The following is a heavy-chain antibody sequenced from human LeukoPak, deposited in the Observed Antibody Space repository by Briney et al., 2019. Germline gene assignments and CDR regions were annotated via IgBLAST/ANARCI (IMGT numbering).Heavy chain of an antibody. CDR1: GGSISSYY. V-gene: IGHV4-59*01. CDR2: IYYSGST. D-gene: IGHD3-22*01. CDR3: ARYYYESSGYYVLDY. Sequence: PSETLSLTCTVSGGSISSYYWSWIRQPPGKGLEGIGYIYYSGSTNYNPSLKSRVTISVDTSRNQFSLKLSSLTAADTAVYYCARYYYESSGYYVLDYWGQGTLVTVSS. J-gene: IGHJ4*02.